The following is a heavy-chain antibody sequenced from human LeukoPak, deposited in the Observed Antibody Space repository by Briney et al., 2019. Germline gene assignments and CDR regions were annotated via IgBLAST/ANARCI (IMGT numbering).Heavy chain of an antibody. CDR2: INHSGST. CDR1: GGSIRSYY. V-gene: IGHV4-34*01. D-gene: IGHD3-16*01. J-gene: IGHJ4*02. CDR3: ARRIMITFGGQSPKYYFDY. Sequence: SETLSLTCTVSGGSIRSYYWSWIRQPPGKGLEWIGEINHSGSTNYNPSLKSRVTISVDTSKNQFSLKLSSVTAADTAVYYCARRIMITFGGQSPKYYFDYWGQGTLVTVSS.